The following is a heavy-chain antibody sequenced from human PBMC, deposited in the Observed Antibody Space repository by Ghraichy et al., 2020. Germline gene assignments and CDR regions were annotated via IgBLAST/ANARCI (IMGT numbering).Heavy chain of an antibody. CDR2: TLAGSRST. J-gene: IGHJ5*02. D-gene: IGHD4-17*01. Sequence: SVKVSCKASGFTFSTSTVQWVRQARGQRLEWIGWTLAGSRSTNYAQNFQGRVTITTDMSTNTVYMELTSLRSEDTAVYYCAAERYDGACCWFDPWGQGTLVTVSS. CDR1: GFTFSTST. CDR3: AAERYDGACCWFDP. V-gene: IGHV1-58*01.